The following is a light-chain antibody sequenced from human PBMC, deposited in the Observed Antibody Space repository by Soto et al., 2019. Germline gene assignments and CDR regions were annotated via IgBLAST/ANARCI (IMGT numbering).Light chain of an antibody. Sequence: EIVLTQSPGTLSLSPGERATLSCRASQSVSSSYLAWYRQKPGQAPRLLIYAASSRATGIPDRFSGSGSGTDFTLTISRLEPEDFAVYYCQQYGSSTLTFGPGTKVDI. CDR3: QQYGSSTLT. CDR1: QSVSSSY. V-gene: IGKV3-20*01. CDR2: AAS. J-gene: IGKJ3*01.